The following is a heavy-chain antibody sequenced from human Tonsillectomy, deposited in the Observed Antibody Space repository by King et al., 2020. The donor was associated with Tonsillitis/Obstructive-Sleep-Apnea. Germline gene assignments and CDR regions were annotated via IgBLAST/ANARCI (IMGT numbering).Heavy chain of an antibody. D-gene: IGHD3-16*01. CDR2: IYWDDDK. CDR1: GFSLNTGGVG. Sequence: TLKESGPTLVKPTQTLTLTCTFSGFSLNTGGVGVGWIRQPPGKALEWLALIYWDDDKRYSPSLKSRLTITKDTSKNQVVLTMTNMDPVDTATYHCARGNYGSDAFDIWGQGTMVTVSS. CDR3: ARGNYGSDAFDI. V-gene: IGHV2-5*02. J-gene: IGHJ3*02.